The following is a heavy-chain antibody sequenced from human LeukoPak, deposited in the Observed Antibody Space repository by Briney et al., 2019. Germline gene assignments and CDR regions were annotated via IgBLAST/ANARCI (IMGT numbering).Heavy chain of an antibody. J-gene: IGHJ4*02. CDR2: FDPEDGET. CDR1: GYTLTELS. Sequence: ASVKVSCKVSGYTLTELSMHWVRQAPGKGLEWMGGFDPEDGETIYAQKFQGRVTMTEDTSTDTAYMELSSLRSEDTAVYYCATDRIAAAGRSSSYFDYWGQGTLVTVSS. CDR3: ATDRIAAAGRSSSYFDY. D-gene: IGHD6-13*01. V-gene: IGHV1-24*01.